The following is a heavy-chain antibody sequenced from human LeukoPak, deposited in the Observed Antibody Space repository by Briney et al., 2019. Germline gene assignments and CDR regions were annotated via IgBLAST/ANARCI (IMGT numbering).Heavy chain of an antibody. D-gene: IGHD5-12*01. CDR3: ARGGFPVHYYYMDV. CDR1: GFTFSSYW. V-gene: IGHV3-74*01. J-gene: IGHJ6*03. Sequence: GGSLRLSCAASGFTFSSYWMHWVRQAPGKGLVWVSGMNSDGSRTSYADSMKGRFTISRDNAKNTLYLQMNSLRVEDTAVYYCARGGFPVHYYYMDVWGKGTTVTISS. CDR2: MNSDGSRT.